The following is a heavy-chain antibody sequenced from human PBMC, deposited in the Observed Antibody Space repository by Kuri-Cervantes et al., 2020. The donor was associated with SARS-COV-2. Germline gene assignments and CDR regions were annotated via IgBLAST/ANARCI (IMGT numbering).Heavy chain of an antibody. CDR1: GGSISSSSYY. D-gene: IGHD3-22*01. CDR2: IYYSGST. CDR3: ARRYYESSDIRDAFDI. V-gene: IGHV4-39*01. J-gene: IGHJ3*02. Sequence: GSLRLSCTVSGGSISSSSYYWGWIRQPPGKGLEWIGSIYYSGSTYYNPSLKSRVTISVDTSKNQFSLKLSSVTAADTAVYYCARRYYESSDIRDAFDIWGQGTMVTVSS.